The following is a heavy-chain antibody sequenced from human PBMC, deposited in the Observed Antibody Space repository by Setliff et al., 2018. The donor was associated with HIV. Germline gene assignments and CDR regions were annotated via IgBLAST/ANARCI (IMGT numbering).Heavy chain of an antibody. V-gene: IGHV1-46*01. CDR2: INTSGGSA. Sequence: ASVKVSCKASGYTLTSYPMHWVRQAPGQGLEWMGGINTSGGSAGYAEKFRGRVTMTRDTSTSTVYMDLRNLRSEDTAVYYCARNQGDSSGWYAGDYWGHGTLVTVSS. D-gene: IGHD6-19*01. J-gene: IGHJ4*01. CDR3: ARNQGDSSGWYAGDY. CDR1: GYTLTSYP.